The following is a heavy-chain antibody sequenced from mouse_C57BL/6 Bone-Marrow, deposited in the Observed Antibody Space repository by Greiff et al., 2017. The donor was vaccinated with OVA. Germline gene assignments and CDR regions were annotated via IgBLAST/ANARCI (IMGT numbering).Heavy chain of an antibody. Sequence: QVQLQQPGAELVRPGSSVKLSCKASGYTFTSYWMHWVKQRPIQGLEWIGNIDPSDSETHYNQKFKDKATLTVDKSSSTAYMQLSSLTSEDSAVYYCARGRDDYSWFAYWGQGTLVTVSA. CDR2: IDPSDSET. J-gene: IGHJ3*01. CDR1: GYTFTSYW. V-gene: IGHV1-52*01. CDR3: ARGRDDYSWFAY. D-gene: IGHD2-4*01.